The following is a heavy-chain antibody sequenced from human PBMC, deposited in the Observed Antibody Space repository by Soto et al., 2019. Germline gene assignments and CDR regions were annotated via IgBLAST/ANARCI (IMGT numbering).Heavy chain of an antibody. CDR2: IKQDGSEK. CDR1: GFTFSSYW. V-gene: IGHV3-7*01. D-gene: IGHD6-13*01. Sequence: GGSLRLSCAASGFTFSSYWMSWVRQAPGKGLEWVANIKQDGSEKYYVDSVKGRFTISRDNAKNSLYLQMNSLRAEDTAVYYCASVAQQLGYAFDIWGQGTMVTVSS. CDR3: ASVAQQLGYAFDI. J-gene: IGHJ3*02.